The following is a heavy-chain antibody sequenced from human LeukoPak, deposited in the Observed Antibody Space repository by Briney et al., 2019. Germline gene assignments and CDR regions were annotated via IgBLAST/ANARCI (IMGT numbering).Heavy chain of an antibody. J-gene: IGHJ4*02. V-gene: IGHV3-21*03. CDR2: ISSSRSYT. CDR1: GFTFSSYS. D-gene: IGHD1/OR15-1a*01. Sequence: PGGSLRLSCAASGFTFSSYSMNWVRQAPGRGLECVSPISSSRSYTYYADSVKGRFTISRDNAKNTLYLQKYSPRAESTRVCNCARIERGTFDWGGEGTLVTVSS. CDR3: ARIERGTFDW.